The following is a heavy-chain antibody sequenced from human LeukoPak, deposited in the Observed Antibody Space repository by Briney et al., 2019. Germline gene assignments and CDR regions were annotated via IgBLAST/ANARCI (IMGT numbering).Heavy chain of an antibody. CDR1: GYTFTAYY. CDR2: MNPNSGGT. Sequence: GASVKVSCKASGYTFTAYYMHWVRQAPGQGLEWMGWMNPNSGGTNYAQKFEGRVTMTRDTSISTACMELSRLRSDDTAVYYCARKVEFLDALDIWGQGTMVTVSS. D-gene: IGHD1-1*01. J-gene: IGHJ3*02. V-gene: IGHV1-2*02. CDR3: ARKVEFLDALDI.